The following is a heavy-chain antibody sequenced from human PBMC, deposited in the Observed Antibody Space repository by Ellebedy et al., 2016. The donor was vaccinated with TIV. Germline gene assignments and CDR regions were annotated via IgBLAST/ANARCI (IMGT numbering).Heavy chain of an antibody. V-gene: IGHV3-23*01. CDR2: ISGSGGST. D-gene: IGHD5-18*01. Sequence: GGSLRLSXAVSGFTFSSYAMSWVRQAPGKGLEWVSAISGSGGSTYYADSVKGRFTISRDNSKNTLYLQMNSLRAEDTAVYYCAKGLDVATADFDYWGQGTLVTVSS. CDR3: AKGLDVATADFDY. CDR1: GFTFSSYA. J-gene: IGHJ4*02.